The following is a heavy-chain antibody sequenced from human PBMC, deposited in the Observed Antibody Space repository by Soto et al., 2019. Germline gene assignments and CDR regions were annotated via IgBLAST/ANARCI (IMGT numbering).Heavy chain of an antibody. V-gene: IGHV3-74*01. CDR3: AISHY. CDR1: GFSISGYW. Sequence: EVQLVESGGGLVQPGGSLRLSCALSGFSISGYWMHWVRQAPGKGLVWVSRINGDGTNTSYADFVKGRFTISRDNAKNTLYRQMNSLRAEDTALYYCAISHYWGRGTLVTVSS. J-gene: IGHJ4*02. CDR2: INGDGTNT.